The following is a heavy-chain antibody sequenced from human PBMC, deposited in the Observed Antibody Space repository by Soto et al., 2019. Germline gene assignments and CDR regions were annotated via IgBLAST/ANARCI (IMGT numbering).Heavy chain of an antibody. D-gene: IGHD3-22*01. Sequence: GGSLRLSCAASGLTFSSYEMNWVRQAPGKGLEWVSYISSSGSTIYYADSVKGRFTISRDNAKNSLYLQMNSLRAEDTAVYYCARWGYYDSRSYYPPWYYSDYWGQGTLVTVSS. CDR2: ISSSGSTI. CDR3: ARWGYYDSRSYYPPWYYSDY. V-gene: IGHV3-48*03. CDR1: GLTFSSYE. J-gene: IGHJ4*02.